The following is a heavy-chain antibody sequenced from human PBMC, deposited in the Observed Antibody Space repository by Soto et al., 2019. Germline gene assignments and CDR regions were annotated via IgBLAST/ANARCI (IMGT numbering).Heavy chain of an antibody. CDR3: AKDSIPYSSSYDLDH. J-gene: IGHJ4*02. CDR2: ITGTGVSI. Sequence: EVQLLKSGGGLVQPGGSLRLSCVASGFSFSGYAMSWVRQAPGKGLVWVSSITGTGVSIYYADSVRGRFTISRDNSKNTLYLQMSSLRAEDAARYYCAKDSIPYSSSYDLDHWGRGALVTVSS. D-gene: IGHD6-6*01. V-gene: IGHV3-23*01. CDR1: GFSFSGYA.